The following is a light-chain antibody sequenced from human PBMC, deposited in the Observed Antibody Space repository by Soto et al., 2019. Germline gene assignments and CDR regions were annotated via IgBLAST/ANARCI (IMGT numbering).Light chain of an antibody. Sequence: QSVLTQPASVSGSPGQSVTISCTGPRSDIGDSNFISWYQQSPGKAPRLLIYEVNNRPSGVSRRFSGSKAGNTASLTISGLLEDDEADYYCCSYAGSSTYVFGTGTKVTVL. J-gene: IGLJ1*01. CDR3: CSYAGSSTYV. CDR1: RSDIGDSNF. V-gene: IGLV2-23*02. CDR2: EVN.